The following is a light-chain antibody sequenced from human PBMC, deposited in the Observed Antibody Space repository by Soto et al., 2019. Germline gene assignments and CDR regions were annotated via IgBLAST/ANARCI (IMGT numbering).Light chain of an antibody. V-gene: IGKV4-1*01. CDR1: QSVLYSSNNKNY. Sequence: DIMMTQSPDSLAVSLGERATINCKSSQSVLYSSNNKNYLAWYQQKPGQPPKLLIYWASTRESGVPDRFSGSGSGADFPLTLISLQAEDVAVYCCQQSSSTPPYPFGQGTKLEIK. CDR3: QQSSSTPPYP. CDR2: WAS. J-gene: IGKJ2*01.